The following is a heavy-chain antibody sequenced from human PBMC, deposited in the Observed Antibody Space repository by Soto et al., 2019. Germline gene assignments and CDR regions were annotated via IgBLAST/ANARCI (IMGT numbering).Heavy chain of an antibody. Sequence: SETLSLTCSVAGGSISDYYCSWIRQPPGKGLEWIGYIYYSGSTNYNPSLKSRVTISVDTSKNQFSLKLSSVTAADTAVYYCARHAYGERRTEIDYWVQGTLVTVSS. CDR2: IYYSGST. D-gene: IGHD4-17*01. CDR1: GGSISDYY. CDR3: ARHAYGERRTEIDY. J-gene: IGHJ4*02. V-gene: IGHV4-59*08.